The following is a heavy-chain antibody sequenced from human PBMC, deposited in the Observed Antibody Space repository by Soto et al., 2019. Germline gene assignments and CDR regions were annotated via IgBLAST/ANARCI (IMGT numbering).Heavy chain of an antibody. V-gene: IGHV3-48*01. Sequence: EVQLVESGGGLVQPGGSLRLSCAASGFTFSSYSMNWVRQAPGKGLEWVSYISSSSSTIYYADSVKGRFTTSRDNAKNSLYLHMNSLRADDTAVYYCARDPLCGGSCYYDYWGQGTLVTVSS. J-gene: IGHJ4*02. CDR1: GFTFSSYS. D-gene: IGHD2-15*01. CDR3: ARDPLCGGSCYYDY. CDR2: ISSSSSTI.